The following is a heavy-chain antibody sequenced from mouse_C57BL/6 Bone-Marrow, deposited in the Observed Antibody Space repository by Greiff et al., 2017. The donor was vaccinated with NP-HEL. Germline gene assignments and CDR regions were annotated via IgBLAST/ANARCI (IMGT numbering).Heavy chain of an antibody. V-gene: IGHV8-12*01. CDR1: GFSLSTSGMG. CDR2: IYWDDDK. Sequence: QVTLKESGPGILQSSQTLSLTCSFSGFSLSTSGMGVSWIRQPSGTGLEWLAHIYWDDDKRYNPSLKSRLTISKDTSRTQVFLKITSVDTADTATYYCAHRALGYDYDGYWYFDVWGTGTTVTVSS. J-gene: IGHJ1*03. CDR3: AHRALGYDYDGYWYFDV. D-gene: IGHD2-4*01.